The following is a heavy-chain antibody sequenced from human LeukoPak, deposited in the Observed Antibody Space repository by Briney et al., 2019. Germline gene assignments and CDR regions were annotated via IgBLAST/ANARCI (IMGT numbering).Heavy chain of an antibody. J-gene: IGHJ4*02. CDR1: GFTFSNYG. CDR3: ARGVEPLAANTLAY. CDR2: ISYDGSER. Sequence: PGGSLRLSCAASGFTFSNYGMHWVRQAPGKGLEWVSIISYDGSERYYGDSVRGRFSISRDNSKNTVDLQMDSLRADDTAVYYCARGVEPLAANTLAYWGQGTLVTVSS. D-gene: IGHD1-14*01. V-gene: IGHV3-33*01.